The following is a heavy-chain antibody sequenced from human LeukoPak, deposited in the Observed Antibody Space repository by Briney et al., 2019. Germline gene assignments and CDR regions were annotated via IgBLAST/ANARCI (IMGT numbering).Heavy chain of an antibody. J-gene: IGHJ4*02. D-gene: IGHD5-12*01. CDR1: GYTFTSYA. CDR2: INTNTGNP. Sequence: ASVKASCKASGYTFTSYAMNWVRQAPGQGLEWMGWINTNTGNPTYAQGFTGRFVFSLDTSVSTAYLQISSLKAEDTAVYYCARVAVDIVATALFDYWGQGTLVTVSS. V-gene: IGHV7-4-1*02. CDR3: ARVAVDIVATALFDY.